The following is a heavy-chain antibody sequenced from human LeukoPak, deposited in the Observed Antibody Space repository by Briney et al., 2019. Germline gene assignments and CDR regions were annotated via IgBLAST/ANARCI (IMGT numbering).Heavy chain of an antibody. CDR3: AREFVSDWVTKVITVFAKTVGIGLDP. CDR1: GGTFSSYA. V-gene: IGHV1-69*06. D-gene: IGHD4-11*01. CDR2: IIPIFGTA. Sequence: ASVKVSCKASGGTFSSYAISWVRQAPGQGLEWMGRIIPIFGTANYAQKFQGRVTITADKSTSTAYMELSSLRSEDTAVYYCAREFVSDWVTKVITVFAKTVGIGLDPWGQGTLVTVSS. J-gene: IGHJ5*02.